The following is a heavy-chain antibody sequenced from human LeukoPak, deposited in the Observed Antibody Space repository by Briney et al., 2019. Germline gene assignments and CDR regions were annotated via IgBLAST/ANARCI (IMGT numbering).Heavy chain of an antibody. V-gene: IGHV4-59*01. CDR3: ARVIDSGRKQEVDYFDY. Sequence: PETLSLTCIVSGGSISSYYWSWIRKPPGKGLEWIGYIYYSGSTNYNPSLKSRVTISVDTSKNHFSLKMSSVTAADTAVYYCARVIDSGRKQEVDYFDYCGQGTLVIVSS. J-gene: IGHJ4*02. D-gene: IGHD1-26*01. CDR2: IYYSGST. CDR1: GGSISSYY.